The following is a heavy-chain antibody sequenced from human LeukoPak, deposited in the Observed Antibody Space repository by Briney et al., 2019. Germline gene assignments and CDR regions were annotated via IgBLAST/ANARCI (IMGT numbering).Heavy chain of an antibody. J-gene: IGHJ4*02. CDR3: TRDSARRDGNNFDY. D-gene: IGHD5-24*01. Sequence: GGSLRLSCAASGFTFSSYAMHWVRQAPGKGLEWGALISYDGSIKYYGDSVKGRFTISRDNSKNTLFLQMNSLRTEDTAVYYCTRDSARRDGNNFDYWGQGTLVTVSS. V-gene: IGHV3-30*04. CDR1: GFTFSSYA. CDR2: ISYDGSIK.